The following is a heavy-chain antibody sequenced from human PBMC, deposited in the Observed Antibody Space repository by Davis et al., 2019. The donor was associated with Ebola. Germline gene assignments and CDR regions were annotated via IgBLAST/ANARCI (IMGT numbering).Heavy chain of an antibody. CDR3: ARLNTYYDFWSGYYYYYYYGMDV. CDR1: GYTFTSYD. Sequence: ASVKVSCKASGYTFTSYDINWVRQATGQGLEWMGWMNPNSGNTGYAQKFQGRVTMTRNTSISTAYMELSSLRSEDTAVYYCARLNTYYDFWSGYYYYYYYGMDVWGQGTTVTVSS. CDR2: MNPNSGNT. J-gene: IGHJ6*02. D-gene: IGHD3-3*01. V-gene: IGHV1-8*01.